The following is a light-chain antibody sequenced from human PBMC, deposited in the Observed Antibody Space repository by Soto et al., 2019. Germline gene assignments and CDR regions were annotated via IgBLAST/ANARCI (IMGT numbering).Light chain of an antibody. CDR2: GAN. Sequence: EIVMTQSPATLSVSPGERATLSFRASQSVSILLAWYKKQPGQDNRLRIHGANTRATGIPARVSGSGAGTEGTRTISSLQSEDFAVYYCQQYNNWPRTVGQGTKVEIK. V-gene: IGKV3-15*01. CDR3: QQYNNWPRT. CDR1: QSVSIL. J-gene: IGKJ1*01.